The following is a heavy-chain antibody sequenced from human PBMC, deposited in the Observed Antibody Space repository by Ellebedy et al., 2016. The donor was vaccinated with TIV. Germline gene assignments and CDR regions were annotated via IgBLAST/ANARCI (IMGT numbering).Heavy chain of an antibody. Sequence: PGGSLRLSCAASGFTFSSHEMNWVRQAPGKGLEWVSYISGSGSAIFYADSVKGRFTISRDNAKNSLYLQMTSLTAEDTAVYYCMRENDHTSGRLDAHGGDYWGQGTLVTVSS. D-gene: IGHD3-10*01. CDR3: MRENDHTSGRLDAHGGDY. CDR2: ISGSGSAI. V-gene: IGHV3-48*03. J-gene: IGHJ4*02. CDR1: GFTFSSHE.